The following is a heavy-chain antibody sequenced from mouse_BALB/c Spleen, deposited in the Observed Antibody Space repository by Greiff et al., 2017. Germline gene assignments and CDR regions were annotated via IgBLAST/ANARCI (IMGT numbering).Heavy chain of an antibody. Sequence: EVKLQESGGGLVQPGGSLKLSCAASGFDFSRYWMSWVRQAPGKGLEWIGEINPDSSTINYTPSLKDKFIISRDNAKNTLYLQMSKVRSEDTALYYCARQGSYYGSSYWYFDVWGAGTTVTVSS. CDR3: ARQGSYYGSSYWYFDV. J-gene: IGHJ1*01. V-gene: IGHV4-1*02. CDR2: INPDSSTI. D-gene: IGHD1-1*01. CDR1: GFDFSRYW.